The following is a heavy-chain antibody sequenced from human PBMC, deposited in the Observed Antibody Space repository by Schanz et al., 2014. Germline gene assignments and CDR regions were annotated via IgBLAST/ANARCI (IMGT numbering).Heavy chain of an antibody. CDR1: GFTVRTFA. V-gene: IGHV3-23*01. CDR3: ARGVRIDY. CDR2: ISPTGSST. Sequence: EVQVLESGEGLVEAGGSLRLSCAASGFTVRTFAMNWVRQAPGRGLEWVSNISPTGSSTYYADSVKGRFTISRDNAKNSLYLQVNNLSAEDTAVYYCARGVRIDYWGQGTLVTVSS. J-gene: IGHJ4*02. D-gene: IGHD3-3*01.